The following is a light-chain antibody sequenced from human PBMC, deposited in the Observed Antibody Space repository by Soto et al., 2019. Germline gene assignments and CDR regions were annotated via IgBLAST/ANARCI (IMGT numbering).Light chain of an antibody. CDR1: QSVTSSY. J-gene: IGKJ4*01. Sequence: DIVLTQSPATLSLSPGERATLSCGTSQSVTSSYLAWYQQRPGLAPRLLIYDGSNRATGVTDRFSGSGSGTDFTLTISRLEPEDFAVYFCQVYGVSLTFGGGTKVEIK. CDR2: DGS. V-gene: IGKV3D-20*01. CDR3: QVYGVSLT.